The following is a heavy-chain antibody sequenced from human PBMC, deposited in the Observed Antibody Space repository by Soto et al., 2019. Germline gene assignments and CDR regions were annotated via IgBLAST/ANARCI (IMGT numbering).Heavy chain of an antibody. Sequence: QVQLQESGPGLVKPSETLSLTCTVSGGSISSYYWSWIRQPPGKGLEWIGYIYYSGSNNYNPSLESRVTISVDTSKNQFSLKLSSVTAADTAVYYCARRINWGYWYFDLWGRGTLVTVSS. V-gene: IGHV4-59*01. D-gene: IGHD7-27*01. CDR3: ARRINWGYWYFDL. CDR2: IYYSGSN. J-gene: IGHJ2*01. CDR1: GGSISSYY.